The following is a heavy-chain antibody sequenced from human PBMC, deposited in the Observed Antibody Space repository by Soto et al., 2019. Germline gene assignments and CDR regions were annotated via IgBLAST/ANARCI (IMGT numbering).Heavy chain of an antibody. CDR1: GGSVSSGSYY. Sequence: QVQLQESGPGLVKPSETLSLTCTVSGGSVSSGSYYWSWIRQPPGKGLEWIGYIYYSGSTNYNPSLKSRVTISVDTSKNQSSLKLSSVTAADTAVYYCARSYNRYYYYGMDVWGQGTTVTVSS. J-gene: IGHJ6*02. CDR2: IYYSGST. CDR3: ARSYNRYYYYGMDV. V-gene: IGHV4-61*01. D-gene: IGHD1-26*01.